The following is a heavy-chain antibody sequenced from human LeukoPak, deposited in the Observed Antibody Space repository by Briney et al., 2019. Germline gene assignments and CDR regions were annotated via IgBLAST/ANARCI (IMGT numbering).Heavy chain of an antibody. CDR1: GFTFGDYA. CDR2: IRSKAYGGTT. D-gene: IGHD3-3*01. CDR3: TRDPTYYDFSAAFDI. J-gene: IGHJ3*02. Sequence: GRSLRLSCTASGFTFGDYAMSWFRQAPGKGLEWVGFIRSKAYGGTTEYAASVKGRFTISRDDSKSIAYLQMNSLKTEDTAVYYCTRDPTYYDFSAAFDIWGQGTMVTVSS. V-gene: IGHV3-49*03.